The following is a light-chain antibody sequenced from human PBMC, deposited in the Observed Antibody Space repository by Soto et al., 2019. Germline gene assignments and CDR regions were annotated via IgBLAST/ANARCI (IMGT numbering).Light chain of an antibody. CDR3: QQRSNWPPIFT. Sequence: EIVLTQSPATLSLSPGERATLSCRASQSVSSYLAWYQQKPGQAPRLLIYDASNRATGIPARFSGSGSGTGFTLTISSLEPDDFAVYYCQQRSNWPPIFTFGPGTKVDIK. CDR2: DAS. V-gene: IGKV3-11*01. J-gene: IGKJ3*01. CDR1: QSVSSY.